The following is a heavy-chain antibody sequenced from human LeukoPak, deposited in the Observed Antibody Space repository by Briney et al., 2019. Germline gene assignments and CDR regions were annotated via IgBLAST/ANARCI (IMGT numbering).Heavy chain of an antibody. CDR3: ARVPPDEGLPFDY. J-gene: IGHJ4*02. CDR2: INPKSGST. Sequence: GASVKVSCQVSGYTFTASYIHWVRQAPGQGLEWMGWINPKSGSTNYPERLRGRVTISMDTSINTAYMELSRLRFDDTAVYYCARVPPDEGLPFDYWGQGTLVTVSS. V-gene: IGHV1-2*02. CDR1: GYTFTASY.